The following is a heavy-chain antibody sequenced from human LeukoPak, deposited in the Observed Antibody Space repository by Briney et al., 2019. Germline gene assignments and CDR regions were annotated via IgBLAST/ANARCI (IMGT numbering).Heavy chain of an antibody. D-gene: IGHD6-13*01. Sequence: GRSPRLSCAASGFTFSSYGMHWVRQAPGKGLEWVAVIWYGGSIKYYADSVKGRFAISRDNSKNTLYLQMNSLRAEDTAVYYCAKDSSRNYYYYCMDVWGKGTTVTVSS. V-gene: IGHV3-30*18. CDR2: IWYGGSIK. CDR1: GFTFSSYG. J-gene: IGHJ6*03. CDR3: AKDSSRNYYYYCMDV.